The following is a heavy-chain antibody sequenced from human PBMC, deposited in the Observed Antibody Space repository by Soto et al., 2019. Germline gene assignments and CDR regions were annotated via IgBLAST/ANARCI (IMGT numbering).Heavy chain of an antibody. CDR1: GFSFNSYW. D-gene: IGHD1-26*01. CDR2: INSDGTKT. Sequence: EVQLVESGGGLVQPGGSLRLSCAASGFSFNSYWMHWVRQVPGKGLVWVSRINSDGTKTSYADSAKGRFTIARDNAKNTLYLEMNSLRPEDTAMYYCARVGVGAYYFDDWGQGTLVTVSS. V-gene: IGHV3-74*01. CDR3: ARVGVGAYYFDD. J-gene: IGHJ4*02.